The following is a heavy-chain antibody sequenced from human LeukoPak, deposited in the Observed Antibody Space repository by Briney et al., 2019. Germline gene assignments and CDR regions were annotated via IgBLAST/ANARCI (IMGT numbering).Heavy chain of an antibody. Sequence: ASVKVSCKASGHTFTSYDINWLRQAAGQGLEWMGWMNPNSGNTGYAQKFQGRVTMTRNTSISTAYMELSSLRSEDTAVYYCARVVGATTTYYYYYGMDVWGQGTTVTVSS. CDR3: ARVVGATTTYYYYYGMDV. J-gene: IGHJ6*02. CDR1: GHTFTSYD. D-gene: IGHD1-26*01. V-gene: IGHV1-8*01. CDR2: MNPNSGNT.